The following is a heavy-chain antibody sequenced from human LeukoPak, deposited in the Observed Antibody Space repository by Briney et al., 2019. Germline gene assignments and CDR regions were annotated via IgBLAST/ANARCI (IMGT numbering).Heavy chain of an antibody. CDR1: GASISSYY. V-gene: IGHV4-59*01. Sequence: SETLSLTCAVSGASISSYYWSWIRQPPGKGLEWIGYIYYTGSTNYNPSFKSRVTMSVDTSKIQFSLKLSSVTAADTALYYCARGYSSSSYYFEYWGQGILVTVSS. CDR2: IYYTGST. D-gene: IGHD6-6*01. J-gene: IGHJ4*02. CDR3: ARGYSSSSYYFEY.